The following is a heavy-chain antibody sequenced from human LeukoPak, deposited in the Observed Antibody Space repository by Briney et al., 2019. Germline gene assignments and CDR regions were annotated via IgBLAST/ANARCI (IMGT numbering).Heavy chain of an antibody. D-gene: IGHD6-13*01. CDR2: ISSSSSTI. V-gene: IGHV3-48*01. Sequence: GSLRLSCAASGFTFSSYSMNWVRQAPGKGLEWVSYISSSSSTIYYADSVKGRFTISRDNAKNSLYLQMNSLRAEDTAVYYCARDRWSSSWYLGFDYWGQGTLVTVSS. CDR3: ARDRWSSSWYLGFDY. CDR1: GFTFSSYS. J-gene: IGHJ4*02.